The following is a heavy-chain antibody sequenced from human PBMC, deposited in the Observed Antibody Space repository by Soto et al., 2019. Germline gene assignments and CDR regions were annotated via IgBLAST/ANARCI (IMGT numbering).Heavy chain of an antibody. Sequence: GGPLRLSCAASGFTFGSYSMNWVRQAPGKGLEWVSYISSSSSTIYYADSVKGRFTISRDNAKNSLYLQMNSLRAEDTAVYYGATDHTTTTAFDVWGQGTMLTVSS. D-gene: IGHD4-17*01. CDR2: ISSSSSTI. J-gene: IGHJ3*01. CDR1: GFTFGSYS. CDR3: ATDHTTTTAFDV. V-gene: IGHV3-48*01.